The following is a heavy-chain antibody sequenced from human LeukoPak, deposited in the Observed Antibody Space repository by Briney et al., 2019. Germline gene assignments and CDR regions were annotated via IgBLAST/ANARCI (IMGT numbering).Heavy chain of an antibody. D-gene: IGHD3-16*01. CDR2: IYPGDSDV. J-gene: IGHJ4*02. V-gene: IGHV5-51*01. Sequence: GESLKISCKGSGYNFTNYWIGWVRQMPGKGLEWMGIIYPGDSDVRYSPSFQGQVTISADKSINTAYLQRSSLKASDTAIYCCARGGSHFEYWGQGTLVTVSS. CDR3: ARGGSHFEY. CDR1: GYNFTNYW.